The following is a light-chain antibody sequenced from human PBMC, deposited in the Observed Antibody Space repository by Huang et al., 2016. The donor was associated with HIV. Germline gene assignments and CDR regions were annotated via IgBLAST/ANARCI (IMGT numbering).Light chain of an antibody. J-gene: IGKJ3*01. CDR2: GAS. CDR3: QQYNNWPKVFT. Sequence: EIVMTQSPATLSVSPGERPTLSCRASQSVSSNLAWYQQNPGQAPRLLISGASTRATGIPARFSGSGSGTEFTLTISSLQSEDFAVYYCQQYNNWPKVFTFGPGTKVDIK. CDR1: QSVSSN. V-gene: IGKV3-15*01.